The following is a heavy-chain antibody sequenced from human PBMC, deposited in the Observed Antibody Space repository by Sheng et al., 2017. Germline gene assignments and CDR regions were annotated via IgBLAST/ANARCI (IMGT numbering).Heavy chain of an antibody. CDR2: IIPILGIA. V-gene: IGHV1-69*02. CDR3: ARSAVTTKGWFDP. Sequence: QVQLVQSGAEVKKPGSSVKVSCKASGGTFSSYTISWVRQAPGQGLEWMGRIIPILGIANYAQKFQGRVTITADKSTSTAYMELSSLRSEDTAVYYCARSAVTTKGWFDPWGQGTLVTVSS. CDR1: GGTFSSYT. D-gene: IGHD4-4*01. J-gene: IGHJ5*02.